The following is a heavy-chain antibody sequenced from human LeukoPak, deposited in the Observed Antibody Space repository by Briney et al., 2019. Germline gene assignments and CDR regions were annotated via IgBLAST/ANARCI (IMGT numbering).Heavy chain of an antibody. J-gene: IGHJ3*02. CDR3: ARVGWELLSHAFDI. D-gene: IGHD1-26*01. CDR2: IYYSGST. V-gene: IGHV4-59*01. CDR1: GGSISSYY. Sequence: SETLSLTCTVSGGSISSYYWSWIRQPPGKGLEWIGYIYYSGSTNYNPSLKSRVTISVDTSKNQFSLKLSSVTAADTAVYYCARVGWELLSHAFDIWGQGTMVTVSS.